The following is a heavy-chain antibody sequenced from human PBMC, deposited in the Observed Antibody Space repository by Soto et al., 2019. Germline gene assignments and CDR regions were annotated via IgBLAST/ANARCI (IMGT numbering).Heavy chain of an antibody. J-gene: IGHJ4*02. CDR1: GYTFTGYY. Sequence: ASVKVSCKASGYTFTGYYMHWVRQAPGQGLEWMGWINPNSGGTNYAQKFQGWVTMTRDTSISTAYMELSRLRSDDTAVYYCARGTSNASSGWYVYWGQGTLVTVSS. D-gene: IGHD6-19*01. CDR3: ARGTSNASSGWYVY. CDR2: INPNSGGT. V-gene: IGHV1-2*04.